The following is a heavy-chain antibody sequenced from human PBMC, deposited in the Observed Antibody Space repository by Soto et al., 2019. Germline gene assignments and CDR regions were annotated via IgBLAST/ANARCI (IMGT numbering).Heavy chain of an antibody. D-gene: IGHD7-27*01. CDR3: AGGGNWAAIDY. Sequence: QVQLQESGPGLVKPSQTLSLTCTVSGGSISSVGYYWSWIRQHPGKGLEWIGSIYYSGSTYYNPSLKSRVTISVDTSKNQFSLKLSSVTAADTAVYYCAGGGNWAAIDYWGQGTLVTVSS. V-gene: IGHV4-31*03. CDR1: GGSISSVGYY. CDR2: IYYSGST. J-gene: IGHJ4*02.